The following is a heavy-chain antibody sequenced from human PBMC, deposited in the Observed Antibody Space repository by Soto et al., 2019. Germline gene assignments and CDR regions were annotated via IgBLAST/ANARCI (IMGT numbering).Heavy chain of an antibody. V-gene: IGHV4-59*01. D-gene: IGHD3-10*01. CDR2: IYYSGST. J-gene: IGHJ3*02. Sequence: PSETLSLTCTVSGGSISSYYWSWIRQPPGKGLEWIGYIYYSGSTNYNPSLKSRVTISVDTSKNQFSLKLSSVTAADTAVYYCARAPGYYGSGTGAFDIWGQGTMVTVSS. CDR3: ARAPGYYGSGTGAFDI. CDR1: GGSISSYY.